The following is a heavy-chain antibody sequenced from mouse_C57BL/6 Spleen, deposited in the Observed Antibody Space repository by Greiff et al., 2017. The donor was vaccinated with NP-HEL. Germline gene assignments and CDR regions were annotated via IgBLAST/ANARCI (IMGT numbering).Heavy chain of an antibody. CDR3: ASGAAVPSFDD. CDR2: INPGSGGT. J-gene: IGHJ1*03. CDR1: GYTFTNYL. V-gene: IGHV1-54*01. D-gene: IGHD6-1*01. Sequence: VQLQQSGAELVRPGTSVKVSCKASGYTFTNYLMEWVKQRPGQGLEWIGEINPGSGGTNYNEKFKGKATLTADKSSSTAYMQLSSLTSEDAAVYFCASGAAVPSFDDWGKGTPVTVSS.